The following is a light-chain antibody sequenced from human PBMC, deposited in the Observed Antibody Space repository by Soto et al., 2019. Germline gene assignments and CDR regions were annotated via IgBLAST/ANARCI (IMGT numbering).Light chain of an antibody. CDR1: QNVGRN. Sequence: EIVMTQSPDTLSVSPGERATLCCRASQNVGRNVAWYQQRPGQAPRLLIHGTSTRAADIPARFSGSVSGTEFTLTINSLQPEDFVIYYCQQYNNWPPMSTFGQGTKLEMK. CDR3: QQYNNWPPMST. CDR2: GTS. V-gene: IGKV3-15*01. J-gene: IGKJ2*01.